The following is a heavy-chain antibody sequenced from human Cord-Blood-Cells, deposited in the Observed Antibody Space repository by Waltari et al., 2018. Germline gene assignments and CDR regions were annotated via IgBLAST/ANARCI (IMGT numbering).Heavy chain of an antibody. CDR1: GFTFSSYS. CDR3: ARDEGLGDFDY. D-gene: IGHD3-16*01. CDR2: IKQDGSEK. J-gene: IGHJ4*02. Sequence: EVQLVESGGGLVQPGGSLRLSCAASGFTFSSYSMSWFRQAPGKGLEWVANIKQDGSEKYYVDSVKGRFTISRDNAKNSLYLQMNSLRAEDTAVYYCARDEGLGDFDYWGQGTLVTVSS. V-gene: IGHV3-7*01.